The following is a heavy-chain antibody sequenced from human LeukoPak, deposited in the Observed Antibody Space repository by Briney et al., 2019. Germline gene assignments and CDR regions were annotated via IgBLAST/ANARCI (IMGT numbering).Heavy chain of an antibody. D-gene: IGHD3-22*01. CDR2: ISAYNGNT. Sequence: ASVKVSCKASGYTFTSYGISWVRQAPGQGLEWMGWISAYNGNTNYAQKLQGRVTMTTDTSTSTAYMELRSLRSDDTAVYYCARDTYYNDSSGYFDYWGQGTLVTVSS. CDR1: GYTFTSYG. V-gene: IGHV1-18*01. J-gene: IGHJ4*02. CDR3: ARDTYYNDSSGYFDY.